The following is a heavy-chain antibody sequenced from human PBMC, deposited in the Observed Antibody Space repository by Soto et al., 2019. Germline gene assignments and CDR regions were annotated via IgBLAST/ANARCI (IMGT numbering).Heavy chain of an antibody. Sequence: GGSLRLSCVGSGFTFSTYSINWVRQAPGKGLEWVSSISSRSDIYYADSVKGRFTISRDNAKNSVSLQMNSLRAEDTAVYYCAREYTECHLAYGLDLWGQGTTVTVSS. CDR3: AREYTECHLAYGLDL. D-gene: IGHD2-2*01. V-gene: IGHV3-21*01. J-gene: IGHJ6*02. CDR1: GFTFSTYS. CDR2: ISSRSDI.